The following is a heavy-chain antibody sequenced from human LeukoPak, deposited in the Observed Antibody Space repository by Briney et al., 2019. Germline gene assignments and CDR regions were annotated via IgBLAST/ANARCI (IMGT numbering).Heavy chain of an antibody. CDR1: GFTFDDYA. Sequence: GGSLRLSCAASGFTFDDYAMHWVRQAPGKGLEWVSGISWNSGSIGYADSVKGRFTISRDSAKNSLYLQMNSLRAEDTALYYCAKAPTYYYGSGSPRSYFDYWGQGTLVTVSS. J-gene: IGHJ4*02. CDR3: AKAPTYYYGSGSPRSYFDY. CDR2: ISWNSGSI. D-gene: IGHD3-10*01. V-gene: IGHV3-9*01.